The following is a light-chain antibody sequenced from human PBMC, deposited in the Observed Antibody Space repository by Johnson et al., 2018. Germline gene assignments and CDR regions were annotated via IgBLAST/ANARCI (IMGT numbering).Light chain of an antibody. CDR3: GTWDSSLSAGNV. J-gene: IGLJ1*01. Sequence: QSVLTQPPSVSAAPGQKVTISCSGSSSNIGNNYVSWYQQLPGTAPNLLIYENNKRPSGIPDRFSGSKSAPSATLAITGLQTGDEADYYCGTWDSSLSAGNVFGTGTKVTVL. CDR1: SSNIGNNY. CDR2: ENN. V-gene: IGLV1-51*02.